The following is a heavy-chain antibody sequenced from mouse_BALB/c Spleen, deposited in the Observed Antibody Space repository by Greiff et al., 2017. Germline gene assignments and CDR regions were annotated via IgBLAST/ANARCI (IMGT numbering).Heavy chain of an antibody. Sequence: VMLVASGPGLVAPSQSLSITCTVSGFSLTSYGVHWVRQPPGKGLAWLGVIWAGGSTNYNSALMSRLSISKDNSKSQVFLKMNSLQNDDTAMYYCAREGYYGSRDYLDDWGQGTTLTVAS. CDR2: IWAGGST. J-gene: IGHJ2*01. D-gene: IGHD1-1*01. CDR1: GFSLTSYG. V-gene: IGHV2-9*02. CDR3: AREGYYGSRDYLDD.